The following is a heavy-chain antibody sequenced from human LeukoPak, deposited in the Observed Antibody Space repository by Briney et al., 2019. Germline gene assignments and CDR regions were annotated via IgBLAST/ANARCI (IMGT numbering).Heavy chain of an antibody. CDR2: INHSGST. CDR3: ARIQGWVAAAGRVIWFDP. CDR1: GGSFSGYY. Sequence: SETLSLTCAVYGGSFSGYYWSWICQPPGKGLEWIGEINHSGSTNYNPSLKSRVTISVDTSKNQFSLKLSSVTAADTAVYYCARIQGWVAAAGRVIWFDPWGQGTLVTVSS. J-gene: IGHJ5*02. D-gene: IGHD6-13*01. V-gene: IGHV4-34*01.